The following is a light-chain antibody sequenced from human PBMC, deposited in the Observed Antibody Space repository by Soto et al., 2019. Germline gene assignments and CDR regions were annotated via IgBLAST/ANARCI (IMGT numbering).Light chain of an antibody. CDR1: ASNLGAKYA. V-gene: IGLV1-40*01. CDR2: DNI. Sequence: QSVLTQPPSVSGAPGQRVTISCTGSASNLGAKYAVHWYQHLPGTAPKLLIYDNIHRPSGVPDRFSGSKSGTSASLAISGLQSEDEADYFCAAWDDSLNGYVFGTGTKVTVL. CDR3: AAWDDSLNGYV. J-gene: IGLJ1*01.